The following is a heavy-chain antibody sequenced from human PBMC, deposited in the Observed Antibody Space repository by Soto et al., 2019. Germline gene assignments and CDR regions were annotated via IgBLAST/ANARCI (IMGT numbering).Heavy chain of an antibody. J-gene: IGHJ3*02. D-gene: IGHD2-15*01. CDR3: ARLQYTVVTALDI. CDR1: GGSISDYSSSHY. V-gene: IGHV4-4*07. Sequence: KTSETLSLTCTVSGGSISDYSSSHYWSWIRQPAGKGLEWVGRVSTSGHPTYSPSLKSRVTMSLDTSKNQFSLTVNSVTAADTAMYYCARLQYTVVTALDIWGQGTMVTVS. CDR2: VSTSGHP.